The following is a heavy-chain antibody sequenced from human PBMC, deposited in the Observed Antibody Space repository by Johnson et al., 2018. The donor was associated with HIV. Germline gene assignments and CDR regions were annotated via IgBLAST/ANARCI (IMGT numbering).Heavy chain of an antibody. J-gene: IGHJ3*02. D-gene: IGHD6-19*01. CDR2: ISWNSGSI. CDR3: AKDLAVAAIGAFDI. V-gene: IGHV3-9*01. Sequence: VQLVESGGGLVQPGRSLRLSCAASGFTFDDYAMHWVRQAPGKGLEWVSGISWNSGSIGYADSVKGRFTISRDNAKNSLYLQMNSLRAEDTALYYCAKDLAVAAIGAFDIWCQGTMVTFSS. CDR1: GFTFDDYA.